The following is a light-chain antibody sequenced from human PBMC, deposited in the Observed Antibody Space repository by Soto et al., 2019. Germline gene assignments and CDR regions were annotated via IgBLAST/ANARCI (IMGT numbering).Light chain of an antibody. Sequence: QSALTQPASVSGSPGQSITISCTGTSSDVGGYNYVSWYQQHPGKAPKLMIYEVTYRPSGVSHRFSGSKSGNTASLTISGLEAEDEADYYCISYTSSSPYVFGTGTKLTVL. V-gene: IGLV2-14*01. CDR2: EVT. J-gene: IGLJ1*01. CDR3: ISYTSSSPYV. CDR1: SSDVGGYNY.